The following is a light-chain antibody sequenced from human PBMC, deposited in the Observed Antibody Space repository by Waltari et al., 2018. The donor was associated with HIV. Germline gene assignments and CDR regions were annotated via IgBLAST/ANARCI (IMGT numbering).Light chain of an antibody. CDR3: QGGNGY. V-gene: IGKV1-5*03. Sequence: DIQMTQSPSSVSASIGDRVSITCRASQNIQNRMAWYQQKPGKAPKLLIYFASTLQGGVPSRFSGSGSGTEFTLTISSLQPDDFATYYCQGGNGYFGQGTKVEIK. J-gene: IGKJ2*01. CDR1: QNIQNR. CDR2: FAS.